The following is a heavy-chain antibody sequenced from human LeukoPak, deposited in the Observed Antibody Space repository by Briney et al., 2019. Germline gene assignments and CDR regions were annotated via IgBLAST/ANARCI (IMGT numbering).Heavy chain of an antibody. J-gene: IGHJ6*02. V-gene: IGHV3-21*01. D-gene: IGHD4-23*01. Sequence: PGGSLRLPCAASEFTFSSYNMNWVRQAPGKGPEWVSSISRSSSYLYYAVSVKGRFTISRDNAKNSLYLQMNSLRAEDTAVYYCAREGDFGGIPGYYYGLDVWGQGTTVTVSS. CDR3: AREGDFGGIPGYYYGLDV. CDR1: EFTFSSYN. CDR2: ISRSSSYL.